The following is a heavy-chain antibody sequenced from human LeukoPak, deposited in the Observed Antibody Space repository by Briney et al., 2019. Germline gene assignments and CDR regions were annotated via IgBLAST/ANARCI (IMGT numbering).Heavy chain of an antibody. J-gene: IGHJ6*03. CDR3: ARLPAVTVYYYYYYMDV. V-gene: IGHV3-48*03. D-gene: IGHD2-2*01. CDR2: ISSSGSTI. CDR1: GFTFSSYE. Sequence: GGSLRLSCAASGFTFSSYEMNWVRQAPGKGLEWVSYISSSGSTIYYADSVKGRFTISRDNAKNSLYLQMNSLRAEDTAVYYCARLPAVTVYYYYYYMDVWGKGTTVTVSS.